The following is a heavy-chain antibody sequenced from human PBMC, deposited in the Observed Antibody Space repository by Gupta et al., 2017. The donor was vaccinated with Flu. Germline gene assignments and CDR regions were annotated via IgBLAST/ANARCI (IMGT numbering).Heavy chain of an antibody. Sequence: QVQLVQSGAEVKKPGASVKVSCKASGYTFTSYGISWVRQAPGQGLEWMGWISAYNGNTNYAQKLQGRVTMTTDTSTSTAYMELRSLRSDDTAVYYCARDDNVAVAGNWNDVGLYLDYWGQGTLVTVSS. V-gene: IGHV1-18*01. CDR2: ISAYNGNT. D-gene: IGHD6-19*01. CDR1: GYTFTSYG. J-gene: IGHJ4*02. CDR3: ARDDNVAVAGNWNDVGLYLDY.